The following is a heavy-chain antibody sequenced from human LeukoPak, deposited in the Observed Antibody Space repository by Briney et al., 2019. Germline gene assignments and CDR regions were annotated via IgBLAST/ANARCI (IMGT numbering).Heavy chain of an antibody. D-gene: IGHD5-18*01. CDR2: ISSSSSYI. CDR1: GFSFSSYA. CDR3: ARVGSRGYSYGYYGD. Sequence: PGGSLRLSCSASGFSFSSYARHWVRQAPGEGLEWVSSISSSSSYIYYADSVKGRFTISRDNAKNSLYLQMNSLRAEDTAVYYCARVGSRGYSYGYYGDWGQGTLVTVSS. J-gene: IGHJ4*02. V-gene: IGHV3-21*01.